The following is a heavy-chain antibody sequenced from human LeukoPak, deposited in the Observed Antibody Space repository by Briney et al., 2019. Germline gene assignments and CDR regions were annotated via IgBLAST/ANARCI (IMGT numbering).Heavy chain of an antibody. CDR2: ISSSGSTI. V-gene: IGHV3-48*03. CDR1: GFTFSSYE. Sequence: GGSLRLSCAASGFTFSSYEMNWVRQAPGKGLEWVSYISSSGSTIYYADSVKGRFTISGDNAKNSLYLQMNSLRAEDTAVYYCAREGYCSSTSCVYGMDVWGQGTTVTVSS. CDR3: AREGYCSSTSCVYGMDV. J-gene: IGHJ6*02. D-gene: IGHD2-2*01.